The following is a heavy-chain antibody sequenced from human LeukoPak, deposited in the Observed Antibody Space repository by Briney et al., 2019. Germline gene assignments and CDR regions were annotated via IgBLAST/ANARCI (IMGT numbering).Heavy chain of an antibody. CDR1: GFTFSNYW. D-gene: IGHD3-3*01. CDR3: ARDFWGAYRVDYFDY. J-gene: IGHJ4*02. V-gene: IGHV3-7*01. Sequence: GGSLRLSCAASGFTFSNYWMSWVRRAPGKGLGRVANIKQDGSETYYVDSVRGRFTISRDNAKNSLYLQMNSLRAEDTAVYYCARDFWGAYRVDYFDYWGQGTLVTVSS. CDR2: IKQDGSET.